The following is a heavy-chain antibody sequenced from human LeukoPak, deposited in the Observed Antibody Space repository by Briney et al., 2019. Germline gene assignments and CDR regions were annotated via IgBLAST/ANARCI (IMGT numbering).Heavy chain of an antibody. V-gene: IGHV1-69*05. CDR2: IIPIFGTA. CDR1: GGTFSSYA. J-gene: IGHJ5*02. CDR3: ARDPRGYSYGYLRSNNWFDP. Sequence: SVKVSCKASGGTFSSYAISWVRQAPGQGLEWMGRIIPIFGTANYAQKFQGRVTITTDESTSTAYMELSGLRSEDTAVYYCARDPRGYSYGYLRSNNWFDPWGQGTLVTVSS. D-gene: IGHD5-18*01.